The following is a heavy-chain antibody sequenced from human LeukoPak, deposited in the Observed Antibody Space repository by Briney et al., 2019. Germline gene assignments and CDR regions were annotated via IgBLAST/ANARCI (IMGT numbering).Heavy chain of an antibody. D-gene: IGHD3-10*01. Sequence: PSETLSLTCTVSGGSISSGAYYWGWIRQPPGKGLEWIGSIYYGGGTYYNPSLKSRVTISVDTSMNQFSLRLSSVTAADTAVYYCARHEAYSGSGNQKGLDCWGQGTLVTVSS. J-gene: IGHJ4*02. V-gene: IGHV4-39*01. CDR1: GGSISSGAYY. CDR2: IYYGGGT. CDR3: ARHEAYSGSGNQKGLDC.